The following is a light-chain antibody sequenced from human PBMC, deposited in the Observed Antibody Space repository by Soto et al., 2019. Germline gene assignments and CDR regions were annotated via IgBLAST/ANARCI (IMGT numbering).Light chain of an antibody. CDR2: AAS. V-gene: IGKV3-20*01. J-gene: IGKJ1*01. Sequence: EIVLTQSPGTLSLSPGERATLSCRASQSVSRNYVAWYQQKPGQAPRLFIYAASSRATGIPDRFTGSGSGTDFTLTISRLEPEDFAVYHCQQYGISPWTFGQGTKVDIK. CDR3: QQYGISPWT. CDR1: QSVSRNY.